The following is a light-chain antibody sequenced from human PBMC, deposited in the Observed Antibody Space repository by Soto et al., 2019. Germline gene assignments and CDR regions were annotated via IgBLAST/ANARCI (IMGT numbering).Light chain of an antibody. V-gene: IGKV1-5*03. CDR3: KQYNTYRA. CDR2: KAS. CDR1: QTISSW. J-gene: IGKJ1*01. Sequence: DIQMTQSPSTLSASVGDRFTITCRASQTISSWLAWHQQKPGNAPKLLIYKASTLESGVQSRFSGSGSGTEFTLTIRSLQPDDFATYYCKQYNTYRAFGQGTKVDIK.